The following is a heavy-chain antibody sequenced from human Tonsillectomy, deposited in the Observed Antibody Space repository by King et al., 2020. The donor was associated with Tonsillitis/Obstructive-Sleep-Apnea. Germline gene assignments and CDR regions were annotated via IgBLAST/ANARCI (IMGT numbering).Heavy chain of an antibody. J-gene: IGHJ4*02. V-gene: IGHV3-23*04. Sequence: VQLVESGGGLVQPGGSLRLSCAASGFRFSSYAMNWVRQAPGKGLEWVSAISSSAYSTYYADSVKGRFTISRDNSKNTLYLQMNSLRGEDTAVYFCAKDAGDFWRGYSHYFDYWGQGTLVTVSS. CDR2: ISSSAYST. CDR3: AKDAGDFWRGYSHYFDY. CDR1: GFRFSSYA. D-gene: IGHD3-3*01.